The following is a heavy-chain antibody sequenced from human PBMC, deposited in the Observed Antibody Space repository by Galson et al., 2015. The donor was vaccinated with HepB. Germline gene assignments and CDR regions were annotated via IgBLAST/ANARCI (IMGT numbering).Heavy chain of an antibody. CDR2: ISYDGNKK. Sequence: SLRLSCAASGFTFSSYAVHWVRQAPGKGLEWVAFISYDGNKKSYADSVKGRFTISRDNSRNTLFLQMNSLRREDTAVYYCAREDRATSGWYGEDFFFGMEVWGQGTTVTVSS. J-gene: IGHJ6*02. CDR1: GFTFSSYA. D-gene: IGHD6-19*01. V-gene: IGHV3-30*04. CDR3: AREDRATSGWYGEDFFFGMEV.